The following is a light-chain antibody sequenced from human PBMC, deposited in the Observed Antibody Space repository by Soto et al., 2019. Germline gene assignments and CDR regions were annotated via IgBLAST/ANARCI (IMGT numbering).Light chain of an antibody. Sequence: QSVLTQPPSVSGAPGQRVTISCTGSSSSIGAGYDVHWYQQFPGTAPKLLIYGNSNRPSGVPDRFSGSKSGTSASLAITGLQAEDEADYYCQSYDSSLSGVFGSGTRSPS. CDR2: GNS. V-gene: IGLV1-40*01. CDR1: SSSIGAGYD. CDR3: QSYDSSLSGV. J-gene: IGLJ1*01.